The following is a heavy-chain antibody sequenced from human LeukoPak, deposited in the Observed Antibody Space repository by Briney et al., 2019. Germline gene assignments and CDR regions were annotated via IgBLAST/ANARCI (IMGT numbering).Heavy chain of an antibody. J-gene: IGHJ5*02. D-gene: IGHD2-15*01. CDR3: AGEGYCSGGSCYLYNWFDP. CDR1: GGSISSYY. V-gene: IGHV4-59*01. CDR2: IYYSGST. Sequence: KPSETLSLTCTVAGGSISSYYWSWIRQPPGKGLEWIGYIYYSGSTNYNPSLKSRVTILVDTSKNQFSLKLSSVTAADTAVYYCAGEGYCSGGSCYLYNWFDPWGQGTLVTVSS.